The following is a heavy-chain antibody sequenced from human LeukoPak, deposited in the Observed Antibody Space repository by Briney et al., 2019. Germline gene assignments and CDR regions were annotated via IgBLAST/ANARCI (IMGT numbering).Heavy chain of an antibody. J-gene: IGHJ5*02. CDR3: TRGDGSGSS. D-gene: IGHD3-10*01. Sequence: PVGSLRLSCTASGFTFGDYAMSWVRQAPGKGLEWVGFIRSKGSGGTTEYAASVKGRFTISRDDSKSIAYLQMTSLKTEDTAVYYCTRGDGSGSSWGQGTLVTVYS. V-gene: IGHV3-49*04. CDR1: GFTFGDYA. CDR2: IRSKGSGGTT.